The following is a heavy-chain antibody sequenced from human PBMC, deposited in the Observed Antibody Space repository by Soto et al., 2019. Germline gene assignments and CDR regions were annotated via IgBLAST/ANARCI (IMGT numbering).Heavy chain of an antibody. D-gene: IGHD6-6*01. J-gene: IGHJ4*02. Sequence: QVQLVESGGGVVQPGRSLRLSCAASGFTFSSYGMHWVRQAPGKGLEWVAVIWYDGSNKYYADSVKGRFTISRDNSKNTLNLQMNSLRAEDMAVYYCASSQQLAGGYVDYWGQGTLVTVTS. CDR2: IWYDGSNK. CDR3: ASSQQLAGGYVDY. V-gene: IGHV3-33*01. CDR1: GFTFSSYG.